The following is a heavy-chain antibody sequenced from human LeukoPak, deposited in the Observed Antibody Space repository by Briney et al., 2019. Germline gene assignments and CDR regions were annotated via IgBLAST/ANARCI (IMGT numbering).Heavy chain of an antibody. Sequence: QTGGSLILSCAASGFIFRSHGMHWVRQAPGKGLEWVAFISYDGSNDNYADSVKGRFTISRDNSKNTVDLQMNSLRAEDTAVYYSARGNGAPNWFDFWGQGTLVTVSS. V-gene: IGHV3-30*03. CDR1: GFIFRSHG. CDR2: ISYDGSND. CDR3: ARGNGAPNWFDF. J-gene: IGHJ5*01. D-gene: IGHD1-1*01.